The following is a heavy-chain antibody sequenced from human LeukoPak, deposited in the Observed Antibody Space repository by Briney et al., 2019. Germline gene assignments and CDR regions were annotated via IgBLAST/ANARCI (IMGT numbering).Heavy chain of an antibody. CDR3: ARGAIVGATMDY. J-gene: IGHJ4*02. Sequence: ASVKVSCKASGGTFSSYAISWVRQAPGQGLEWMGRIIPILGIANYAQKFQGRVTITADESTSTAYMELSSLRSEDTAVYYCARGAIVGATMDYWGQGTLVTVSS. CDR2: IIPILGIA. D-gene: IGHD1-26*01. CDR1: GGTFSSYA. V-gene: IGHV1-69*04.